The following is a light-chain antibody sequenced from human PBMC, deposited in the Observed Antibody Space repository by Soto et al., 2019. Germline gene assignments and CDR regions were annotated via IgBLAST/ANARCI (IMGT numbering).Light chain of an antibody. CDR3: QQYDGYSPQT. CDR2: DAS. V-gene: IGKV1-5*01. Sequence: DIQMTQSPSTLSASVRASVTITCRASQTISGWLAWYQQRPGKAPNLLIFDASTLEPGVPSRFRGSGSGTEFTLTINGLQPDDFATYYCQQYDGYSPQTFGQGTKVDIK. CDR1: QTISGW. J-gene: IGKJ1*01.